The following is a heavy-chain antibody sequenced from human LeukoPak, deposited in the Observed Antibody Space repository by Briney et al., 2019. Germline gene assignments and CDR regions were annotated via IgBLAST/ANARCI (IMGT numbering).Heavy chain of an antibody. D-gene: IGHD1-26*01. V-gene: IGHV3-21*04. J-gene: IGHJ3*02. CDR3: ARVVATGDAFDI. CDR2: ISSRSSYI. Sequence: GGSLRLSCAASGFTFSSYSMNWVRQAPGKGLEWVSSISSRSSYIYYADSVKGRFTISRDNAKNSLYLQMNSLRAEDTAVYYCARVVATGDAFDIWGQGTMVTVSS. CDR1: GFTFSSYS.